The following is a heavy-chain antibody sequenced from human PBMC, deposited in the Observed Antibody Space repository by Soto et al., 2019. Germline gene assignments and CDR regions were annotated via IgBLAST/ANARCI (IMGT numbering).Heavy chain of an antibody. Sequence: QVQLVESGGGLAQPEGSLRLSCEASGFTFVVYEMSGIGQAAGKGPEGVSFLSRSGNTIYYAASVKGLSSISRDNAENSLYLQMESLRVEDTATYFCARSSGWYEAEAFDMWGQGTMVTVSA. CDR3: ARSSGWYEAEAFDM. CDR2: LSRSGNTI. J-gene: IGHJ3*02. CDR1: GFTFVVYE. V-gene: IGHV3-11*01. D-gene: IGHD6-19*01.